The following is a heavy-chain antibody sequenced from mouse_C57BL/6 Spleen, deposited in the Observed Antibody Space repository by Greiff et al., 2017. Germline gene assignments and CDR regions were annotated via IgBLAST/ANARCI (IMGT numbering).Heavy chain of an antibody. D-gene: IGHD2-5*01. V-gene: IGHV1-62-2*01. CDR2: FYPGSGSI. J-gene: IGHJ1*03. CDR3: ARHEEGDYINYGYWYFDG. Sequence: VQLQQSGAELVKPGASVKLSCKASGYTFTEYTIHWVKQRTGQGLEWIGWFYPGSGSIKYNEKFKDKATLTADKSSSTVDMELSRLTAEDSAVYFCARHEEGDYINYGYWYFDGWGTGTTVTVAS. CDR1: GYTFTEYT.